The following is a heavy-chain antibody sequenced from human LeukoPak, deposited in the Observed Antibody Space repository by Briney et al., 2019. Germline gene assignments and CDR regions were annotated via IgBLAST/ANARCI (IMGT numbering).Heavy chain of an antibody. Sequence: GGSLRLSCVASGFTFSSYEMNWVRQAPGKGLEWVSYISSSGSTIYYADSVKGRFTISRDNAKNSLYLQMNSLRAEDTAVYYCARAPRYYDSSGYYGGYWGQGTLVTVSS. V-gene: IGHV3-48*03. CDR3: ARAPRYYDSSGYYGGY. CDR2: ISSSGSTI. D-gene: IGHD3-22*01. CDR1: GFTFSSYE. J-gene: IGHJ4*02.